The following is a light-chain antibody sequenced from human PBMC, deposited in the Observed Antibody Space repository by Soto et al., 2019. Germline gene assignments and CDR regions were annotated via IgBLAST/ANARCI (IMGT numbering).Light chain of an antibody. CDR2: GAS. CDR3: QQYGSSPLT. J-gene: IGKJ1*01. CDR1: QSLSSTY. Sequence: EIVLTQSPGTLSLSPGERATLSCRASQSLSSTYLAWYQQKPGQAPRLLIYGASNRATGIPDRFSGSGSGTAFTLTINRLEPEEYAVYYCQQYGSSPLTFGQGTKVEIK. V-gene: IGKV3-20*01.